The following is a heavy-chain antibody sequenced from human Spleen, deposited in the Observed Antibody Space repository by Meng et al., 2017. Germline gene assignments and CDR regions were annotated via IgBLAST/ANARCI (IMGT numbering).Heavy chain of an antibody. V-gene: IGHV3-23*01. CDR2: ISGSGYST. J-gene: IGHJ4*02. D-gene: IGHD4-17*01. CDR1: GFTFSSSW. Sequence: GESLKISCGASGFTFSSSWMHWVRQAPGKGLEWVSAISGSGYSTYYTDSVKGRFTISRDNSKNTLSLQMNSLRAEDTAVYYCAKVSHYGDYDPNYFDYWGQGTLVTVSS. CDR3: AKVSHYGDYDPNYFDY.